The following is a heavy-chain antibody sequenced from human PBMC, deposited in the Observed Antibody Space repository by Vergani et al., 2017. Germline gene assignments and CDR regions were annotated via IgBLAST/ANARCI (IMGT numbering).Heavy chain of an antibody. D-gene: IGHD6-13*01. CDR1: GFTFSSYG. J-gene: IGHJ1*01. CDR3: AKGRSRSSWYLEYFQH. Sequence: VQLVESGGGVVQPGRSLRLSCAASGFTFSSYGMHWVRQAPGKGLEWVAVIWYDGSNKYYADSVKGRFTISGDNSKNTLYLQMNSLRAEDTAVYYCAKGRSRSSWYLEYFQHWGQGTLVTVSS. V-gene: IGHV3-33*06. CDR2: IWYDGSNK.